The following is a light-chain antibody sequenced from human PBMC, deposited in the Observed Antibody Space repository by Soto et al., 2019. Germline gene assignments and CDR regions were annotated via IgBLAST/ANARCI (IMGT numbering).Light chain of an antibody. CDR3: QQLYSYPLT. CDR1: QGIPGN. V-gene: IGKV1-9*01. CDR2: AAS. Sequence: IQVTQSPSSLSASVGDRVTITCRASQGIPGNLAWYQQKPGKAPKLLIYAASALQTGVSSRFSGSGYGTDFALTISNLQPEDFATYFCQQLYSYPLTFGGGTTVEF. J-gene: IGKJ4*01.